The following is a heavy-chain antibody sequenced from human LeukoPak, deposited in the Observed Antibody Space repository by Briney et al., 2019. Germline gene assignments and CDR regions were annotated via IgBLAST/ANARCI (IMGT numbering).Heavy chain of an antibody. J-gene: IGHJ4*02. V-gene: IGHV1-2*02. D-gene: IGHD3-3*01. Sequence: ASVKVSCKASGYTFTDYFMHWVRQAPGQGLEWMGWINPNSGDTNYAQKFQGRVTMTRDTSINTAYMELSRLRSDDTAVYYCARAQGNYDFWSGYSPDGLWGSGSYYTTPRYYFDYWGQGTLVTVSS. CDR1: GYTFTDYF. CDR2: INPNSGDT. CDR3: ARAQGNYDFWSGYSPDGLWGSGSYYTTPRYYFDY.